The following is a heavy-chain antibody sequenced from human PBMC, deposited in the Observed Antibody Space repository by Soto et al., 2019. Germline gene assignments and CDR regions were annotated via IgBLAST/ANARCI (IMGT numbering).Heavy chain of an antibody. CDR2: IIPLFGAT. J-gene: IGHJ1*01. Sequence: QVQLVQSGAEVKKPGSSVKVSCKASGGPFSTHGISWVRQAPGQGLEWMGGIIPLFGATTYAQNFQGRVTITADESTTTAYMELNSLKSEDTDFYYCGRFTNGGSGRFDLWGQGTLVTVSS. V-gene: IGHV1-69*01. CDR1: GGPFSTHG. CDR3: GRFTNGGSGRFDL. D-gene: IGHD2-8*01.